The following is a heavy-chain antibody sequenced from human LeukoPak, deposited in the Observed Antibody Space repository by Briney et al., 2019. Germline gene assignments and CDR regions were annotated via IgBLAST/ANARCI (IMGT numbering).Heavy chain of an antibody. J-gene: IGHJ5*02. CDR3: AKARCYGEGWFDP. D-gene: IGHD3-16*01. V-gene: IGHV3-30-3*01. CDR2: ISYDGSNK. CDR1: GFTFSSYA. Sequence: PGRSLRLSCAASGFTFSSYAMHWVRQAPGKGLEWVAVISYDGSNKYYADSVKGRFTISRDNSKNTLYLQMNSLRAEDTAVYYCAKARCYGEGWFDPWGQGTLVTVSS.